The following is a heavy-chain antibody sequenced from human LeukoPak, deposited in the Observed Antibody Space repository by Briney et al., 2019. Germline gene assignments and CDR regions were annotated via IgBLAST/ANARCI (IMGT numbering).Heavy chain of an antibody. CDR1: GGSLSSYY. D-gene: IGHD6-13*01. Sequence: SETLSLTCTVSGGSLSSYYWSWIRQPPGKGLEWIGYIYYSGSTNYNPSLKSRVTISVDTSKNQFSLKLSSVTAADTAVYYCARQRGRSWLHWYFDLWGRGTLVTVSS. CDR3: ARQRGRSWLHWYFDL. CDR2: IYYSGST. V-gene: IGHV4-59*08. J-gene: IGHJ2*01.